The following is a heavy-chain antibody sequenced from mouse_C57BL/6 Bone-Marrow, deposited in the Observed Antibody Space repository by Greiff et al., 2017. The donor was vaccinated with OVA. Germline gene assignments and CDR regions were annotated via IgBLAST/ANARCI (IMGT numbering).Heavy chain of an antibody. Sequence: EVNVVESGAELVRPGASVKLSCTASGFNIKDDYMHWVKQRPEQGLEWIGWIDPENGDTEYASKFQGKATITADTSSNTAYLQLSSLTSEDTAVYYCTTRGNFDDWGQGTTLTVSS. V-gene: IGHV14-4*01. CDR3: TTRGNFDD. CDR1: GFNIKDDY. D-gene: IGHD2-1*01. J-gene: IGHJ2*01. CDR2: IDPENGDT.